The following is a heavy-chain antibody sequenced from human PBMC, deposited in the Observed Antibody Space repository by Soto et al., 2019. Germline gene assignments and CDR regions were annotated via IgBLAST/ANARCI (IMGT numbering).Heavy chain of an antibody. J-gene: IGHJ6*04. Sequence: PGESLKISCKGSGYSFTSYWISWVRQMPGKGLEWMGRIDPSDSYTNYSPSFQGHVTISADKSISTAYLQWSSLKASDTAMYYCARRGIFSSGGSRYYPYHGRDVWGKGTTVTAPS. D-gene: IGHD2-15*01. V-gene: IGHV5-10-1*01. CDR2: IDPSDSYT. CDR3: ARRGIFSSGGSRYYPYHGRDV. CDR1: GYSFTSYW.